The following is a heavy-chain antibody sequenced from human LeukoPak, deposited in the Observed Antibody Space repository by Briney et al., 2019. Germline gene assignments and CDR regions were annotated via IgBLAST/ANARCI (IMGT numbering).Heavy chain of an antibody. CDR2: INWNGVGT. CDR1: GFSFGDFG. V-gene: IGHV3-20*04. CDR3: ARGRYDISTVHRFFYYGMDV. D-gene: IGHD3-22*01. Sequence: GGSLRLSCAASGFSFGDFGMSWVRQARGKGLEWVSGINWNGVGTSYIDSVKGRFTVSRDNAKNSLYLQMNSLRGEDTALYFCARGRYDISTVHRFFYYGMDVWGQGTPVTVSS. J-gene: IGHJ6*02.